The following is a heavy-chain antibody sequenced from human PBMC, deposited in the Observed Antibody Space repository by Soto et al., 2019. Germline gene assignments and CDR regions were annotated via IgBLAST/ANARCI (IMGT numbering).Heavy chain of an antibody. J-gene: IGHJ4*02. Sequence: GGSLRLSCAASGFTFSSYSMNWVRQAPGKGLEWVSSISSSSSYIYYADSVKGRFTISSDNPKNSLYLQMNSLRAEDTAGYYCASTEKQWLAQYYFDYWGQGTLVTVSS. CDR1: GFTFSSYS. CDR3: ASTEKQWLAQYYFDY. CDR2: ISSSSSYI. D-gene: IGHD6-19*01. V-gene: IGHV3-21*01.